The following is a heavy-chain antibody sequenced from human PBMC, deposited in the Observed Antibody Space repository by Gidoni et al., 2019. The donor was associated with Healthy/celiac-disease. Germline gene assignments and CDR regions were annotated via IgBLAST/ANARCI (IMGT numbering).Heavy chain of an antibody. CDR3: ARYRGFYVAARSRVEKPQRSGGSDY. V-gene: IGHV3-11*01. CDR1: GFPFSDSC. Sequence: QVQLLWSGRGLVKPGRSVLPTCAASGFPFSDSCIGLIRQAPGKGLAWVSYMSSIGRAIYYADSEKGQVTIYRDNAKNSMYLQMNGLRAEDTAVYYCARYRGFYVAARSRVEKPQRSGGSDYWGQGTLVTVSS. J-gene: IGHJ4*02. D-gene: IGHD6-6*01. CDR2: MSSIGRAI.